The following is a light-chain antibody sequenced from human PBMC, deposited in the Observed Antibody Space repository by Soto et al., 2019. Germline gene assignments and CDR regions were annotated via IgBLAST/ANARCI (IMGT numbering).Light chain of an antibody. CDR2: EGS. V-gene: IGLV2-23*01. Sequence: QSVLTQPASVSGSPGQSITISCTGTNSDVGSYNLVSWYQQHPGKAPKLMIYEGSKRPSGVSYRFSGSKSGNTASLTISGLQPEDEADYYCCSYGGSNSLVFGGGTKLTVL. CDR1: NSDVGSYNL. CDR3: CSYGGSNSLV. J-gene: IGLJ2*01.